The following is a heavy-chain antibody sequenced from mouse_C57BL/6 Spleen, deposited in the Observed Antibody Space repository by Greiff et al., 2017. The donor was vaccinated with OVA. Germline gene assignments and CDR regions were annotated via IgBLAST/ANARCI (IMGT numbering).Heavy chain of an antibody. Sequence: VQLQQSGPVLVKPGASVKMSCKASGYTFTDYYMNWVKQSHGKSLEWIGVINPYNGGTSYNQKFKGKATLTVDKSSSTAYMELNSLTSEDSAVYYCASGRGAMDYWGQGTSVTVSS. V-gene: IGHV1-19*01. CDR3: ASGRGAMDY. CDR2: INPYNGGT. J-gene: IGHJ4*01. CDR1: GYTFTDYY.